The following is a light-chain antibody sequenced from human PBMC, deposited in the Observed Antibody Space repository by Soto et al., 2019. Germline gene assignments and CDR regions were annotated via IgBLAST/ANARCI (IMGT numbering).Light chain of an antibody. CDR2: DAS. CDR3: QQRSEWTST. J-gene: IGKJ4*01. Sequence: EIVLTQSPATLSLSPGERATLSCRASQSVSRYLAWYQQKPGQAPRLLIYDASNRATGIPARFSGSGSGTDFTLTISSLEPEDFVVYYCQQRSEWTSTFGGGTKVQIK. V-gene: IGKV3-11*01. CDR1: QSVSRY.